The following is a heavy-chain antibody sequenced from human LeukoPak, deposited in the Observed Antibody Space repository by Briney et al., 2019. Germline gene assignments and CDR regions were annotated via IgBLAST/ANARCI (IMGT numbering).Heavy chain of an antibody. CDR1: GDSISGFY. CDR3: ARHQWVPAFDV. CDR2: MHYTGST. Sequence: SETLSLTCTVSGDSISGFYWNWIRQSPGKGLEWIGYMHYTGSTNYNPSLKSRVSITVDTSRNEFSLKMSSMTAADTAVYYCARHQWVPAFDVWGHGTMVTVSS. V-gene: IGHV4-59*08. D-gene: IGHD1-26*01. J-gene: IGHJ3*01.